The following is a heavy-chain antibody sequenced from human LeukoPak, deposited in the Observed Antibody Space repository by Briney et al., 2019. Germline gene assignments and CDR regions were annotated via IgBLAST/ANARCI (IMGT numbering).Heavy chain of an antibody. CDR2: ISAYNGNI. Sequence: ASVKVSCKASGYTFTSYGINWGRQAPGQGLEWMGWISAYNGNINYAQTFQGRVTMTTDTSTSTAYMEVRSLRYDDTAVYYCARDLGAAVTLSFFDYWGQGTLVTVSS. CDR1: GYTFTSYG. CDR3: ARDLGAAVTLSFFDY. V-gene: IGHV1-18*04. J-gene: IGHJ4*02. D-gene: IGHD6-13*01.